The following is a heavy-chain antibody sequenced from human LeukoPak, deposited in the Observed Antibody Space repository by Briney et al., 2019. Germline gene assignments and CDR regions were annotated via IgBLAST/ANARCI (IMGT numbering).Heavy chain of an antibody. V-gene: IGHV4-34*01. Sequence: SETLSLTCAVYGGSFSGYYWNWIRQPPGKGLEWIGEINHSGSTNYNPSLKSRVTISVDTSKNQFSLKLSSVSAADTAVYYCARGGRSTVTYFDYWGQGTLVTVSS. CDR1: GGSFSGYY. CDR2: INHSGST. D-gene: IGHD4-17*01. CDR3: ARGGRSTVTYFDY. J-gene: IGHJ4*02.